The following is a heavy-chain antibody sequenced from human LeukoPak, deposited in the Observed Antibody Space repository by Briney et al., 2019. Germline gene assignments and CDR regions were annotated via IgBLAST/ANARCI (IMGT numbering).Heavy chain of an antibody. CDR1: GASISSSYYY. J-gene: IGHJ4*02. CDR2: IYYSGST. V-gene: IGHV4-39*07. CDR3: ARVLSASGDYYFDY. D-gene: IGHD2-21*02. Sequence: PSGTLSLTCTVSGASISSSYYYWGWIRQPPGKGLEWIGSIYYSGSTYYNPSLKSRVTISLGTSKNQFSLKLSSVTAADTAVYYCARVLSASGDYYFDYWGQGTLVTVSS.